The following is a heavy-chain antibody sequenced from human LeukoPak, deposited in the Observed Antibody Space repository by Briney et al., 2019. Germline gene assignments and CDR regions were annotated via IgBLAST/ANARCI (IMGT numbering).Heavy chain of an antibody. V-gene: IGHV3-30*03. CDR3: ARGGPIYCSGDSCYPGDY. D-gene: IGHD2-15*01. CDR1: GFSFSTYG. Sequence: GGSLRLSCAASGFSFSTYGMHWVRQAPGKGLEWVAVISYDGTNSFYTDSAKGRFTISRDNARNTLYLQMNSLRAEDTAVYYCARGGPIYCSGDSCYPGDYWGQGTLVTVSS. CDR2: ISYDGTNS. J-gene: IGHJ4*02.